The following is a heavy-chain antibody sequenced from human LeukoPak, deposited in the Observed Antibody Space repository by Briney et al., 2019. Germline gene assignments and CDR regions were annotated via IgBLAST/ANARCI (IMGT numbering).Heavy chain of an antibody. D-gene: IGHD6-19*01. CDR3: TRAGYSSGFDS. CDR2: INSDGYSI. J-gene: IGHJ5*01. Sequence: QPGGSLRLSCAASGFTFSGYWMHWVRQAPGEGLVWVSRINSDGYSITYADSVKGRFTISRDNAKNTLYLQMNSLIAEDTAVYFCTRAGYSSGFDSWGQGTLVTVSS. CDR1: GFTFSGYW. V-gene: IGHV3-74*03.